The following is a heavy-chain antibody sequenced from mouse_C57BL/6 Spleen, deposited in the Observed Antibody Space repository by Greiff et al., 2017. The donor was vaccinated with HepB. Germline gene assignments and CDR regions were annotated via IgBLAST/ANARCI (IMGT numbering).Heavy chain of an antibody. D-gene: IGHD2-4*01. CDR3: ARLGDDYDWFAY. CDR1: GYTFTSYW. CDR2: IDPSDSYT. V-gene: IGHV1-69*01. Sequence: VQLQQPGAELVMPGASVKLSCKASGYTFTSYWMHWVKQRPGQGLEWIGEIDPSDSYTNYNQKFKGKSTLTVDKSSSTAYMQLSSLTSEDSAVYYCARLGDDYDWFAYWGQGTLVTVSA. J-gene: IGHJ3*01.